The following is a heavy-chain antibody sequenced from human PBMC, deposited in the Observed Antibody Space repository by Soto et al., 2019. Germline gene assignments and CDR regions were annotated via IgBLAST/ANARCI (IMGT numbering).Heavy chain of an antibody. CDR1: GGSISSSGFY. J-gene: IGHJ5*02. CDR2: IYFSGST. CDR3: ARAYYYDSSVGFSYWFDP. D-gene: IGHD3-22*01. Sequence: SETLSLTCTVSGGSISSSGFYWGWIRQPPGKGLDWIGSIYFSGSTNYNPSLKSRVTISVDTSKNQFSLKLSSVTAADTAVYYCARAYYYDSSVGFSYWFDPWALGTLVTVSS. V-gene: IGHV4-39*07.